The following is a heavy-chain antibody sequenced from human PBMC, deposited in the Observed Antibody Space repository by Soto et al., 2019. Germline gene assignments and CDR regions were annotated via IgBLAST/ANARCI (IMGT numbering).Heavy chain of an antibody. J-gene: IGHJ4*02. Sequence: QVQLVQSGAEVKKPGSSVNVSCKASGGTFSSYTISWVRQSPGQVLEWMGRIIPILGIGNYAQKFQGRVTITADKSTSPAYMELSSLRSEDTAVYYCAGIREGGVTTTDDYWGQGNLVTVSS. CDR3: AGIREGGVTTTDDY. CDR2: IIPILGIG. V-gene: IGHV1-69*02. D-gene: IGHD3-16*01. CDR1: GGTFSSYT.